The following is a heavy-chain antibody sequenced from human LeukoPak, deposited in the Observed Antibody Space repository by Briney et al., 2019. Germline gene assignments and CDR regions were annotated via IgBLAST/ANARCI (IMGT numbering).Heavy chain of an antibody. D-gene: IGHD3-3*01. CDR2: ISGSGGST. CDR3: AKDRRVVRFYFDY. Sequence: GGSLRLSCAASGFTLSRYAMSWVRHAPGKGLEWVSDISGSGGSTYYADSVKGRFTISRDNSKNTLYLQMNSLRAEDTAVYYCAKDRRVVRFYFDYWGQGTLVTVSS. V-gene: IGHV3-23*01. J-gene: IGHJ4*02. CDR1: GFTLSRYA.